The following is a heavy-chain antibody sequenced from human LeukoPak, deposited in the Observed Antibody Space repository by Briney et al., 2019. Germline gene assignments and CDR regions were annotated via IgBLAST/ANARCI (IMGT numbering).Heavy chain of an antibody. V-gene: IGHV3-53*01. J-gene: IGHJ6*02. CDR3: ARGGDVTYCSPTNCYLGV. D-gene: IGHD2-2*01. CDR1: DSTVSSNS. CDR2: IYSGGTT. Sequence: GGSLRLSGEVSDSTVSSNSMTWVRKAPGKGLEWVSVIYSGGTTYHADSVKGRITISRDNTKNAVYLQMNSLRAEDPAVYYCARGGDVTYCSPTNCYLGVWGQGTTVTVSS.